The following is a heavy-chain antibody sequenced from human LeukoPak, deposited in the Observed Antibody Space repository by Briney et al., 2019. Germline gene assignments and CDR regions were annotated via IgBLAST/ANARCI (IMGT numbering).Heavy chain of an antibody. CDR3: ARAIMGTENLDY. D-gene: IGHD5-18*01. V-gene: IGHV3-30*10. CDR2: VSHDGSTK. Sequence: VRQAPGMGPEWVAVVSHDGSTKYYTDSVRGRFTISRDNSKNTFFLQLNGLRTGDTAVYYCARAIMGTENLDYWGQGTLVTVSS. J-gene: IGHJ4*02.